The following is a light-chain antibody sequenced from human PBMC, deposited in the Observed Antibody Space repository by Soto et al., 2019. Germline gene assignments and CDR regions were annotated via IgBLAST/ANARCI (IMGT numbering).Light chain of an antibody. CDR1: SSNIGAGHD. J-gene: IGLJ3*02. CDR2: GND. V-gene: IGLV1-40*01. Sequence: QSVLTQPPSVSGAPGQRVTISCTESSSNIGAGHDVHWYQQVPGTAPKLLIYGNDNRPSGVPDRFSGSKSGTSASLAMTGLQAEDEADYYCQSYDSFRSVWVFGGGTKVTVL. CDR3: QSYDSFRSVWV.